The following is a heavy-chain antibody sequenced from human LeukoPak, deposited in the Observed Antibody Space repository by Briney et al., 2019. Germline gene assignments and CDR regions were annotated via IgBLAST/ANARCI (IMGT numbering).Heavy chain of an antibody. CDR3: ARVPLYWQDPFDF. D-gene: IGHD2-8*02. J-gene: IGHJ4*02. Sequence: SETLSLTCAVYGGSFSGYYWSWIRQPPGKGLEWIGEINHSGSTNYNPSLKSRVTLSVDTSKNQFALELTSVTAADTAMYYCARVPLYWQDPFDFWGQGTLVTVSS. CDR1: GGSFSGYY. CDR2: INHSGST. V-gene: IGHV4-34*01.